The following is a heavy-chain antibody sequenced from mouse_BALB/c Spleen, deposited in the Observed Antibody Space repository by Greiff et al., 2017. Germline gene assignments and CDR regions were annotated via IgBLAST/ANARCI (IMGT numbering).Heavy chain of an antibody. CDR1: GFTFSSYG. CDR2: ISSGGSYT. V-gene: IGHV5-6*02. CDR3: ARHGNYEGLYAMDY. Sequence: EVKLVESGGDLVKPGGSLKLSCAASGFTFSSYGMSWVRQTPDKRLEWVATISSGGSYTYYPDSVKGRFTISRDNAKNTLYLQMSSLKSEDTAMYYCARHGNYEGLYAMDYWGQGTSVTVSS. J-gene: IGHJ4*01. D-gene: IGHD2-1*01.